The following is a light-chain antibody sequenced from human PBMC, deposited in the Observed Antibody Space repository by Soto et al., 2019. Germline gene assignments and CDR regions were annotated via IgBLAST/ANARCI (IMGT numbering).Light chain of an antibody. CDR1: SSDVGGYRF. CDR2: EVS. J-gene: IGLJ2*01. V-gene: IGLV2-14*01. Sequence: QSALTQPASVSGSPGQSITMSCTGTSSDVGGYRFVSWYQQHPGKAPKLMIYEVSNRPSGVSNRFSGSKSGNTASLTISGLQAENEADYYCISYTSSNTRVFGGGTKVTVL. CDR3: ISYTSSNTRV.